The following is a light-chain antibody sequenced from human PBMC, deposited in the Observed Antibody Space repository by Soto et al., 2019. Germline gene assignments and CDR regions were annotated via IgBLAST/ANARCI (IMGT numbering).Light chain of an antibody. Sequence: DIQMTLSPSSLSASVGDRVTITCRASQGISSFLAWYQQIPGKVPKLLIYSASTLQSGVPSRFSGSGSGTDFTLTISSLQPDDFATYYCQQYNTCSSFGQGSKVDIK. CDR3: QQYNTCSS. V-gene: IGKV1-27*01. CDR1: QGISSF. J-gene: IGKJ1*01. CDR2: SAS.